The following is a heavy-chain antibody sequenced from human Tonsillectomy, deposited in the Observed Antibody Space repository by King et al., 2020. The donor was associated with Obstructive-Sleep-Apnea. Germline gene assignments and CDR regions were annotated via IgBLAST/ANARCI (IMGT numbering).Heavy chain of an antibody. D-gene: IGHD5-18*01. V-gene: IGHV3-49*03. CDR3: TRGSPWIQPY. CDR1: GFTFAAYA. Sequence: VQLVESGGGSVQPGRSLRLSCRASGFTFAAYAMSWFRQAPGKGLEWLGGIRATSYGGTPEYAASVKGRFTSSRDDSKSIVYLQMNNLKTEDTGVYFCTRGSPWIQPYWGQGILVTVSS. J-gene: IGHJ4*02. CDR2: IRATSYGGTP.